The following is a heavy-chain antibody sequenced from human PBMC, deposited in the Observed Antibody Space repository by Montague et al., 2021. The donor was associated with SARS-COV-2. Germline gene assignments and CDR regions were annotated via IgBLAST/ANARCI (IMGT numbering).Heavy chain of an antibody. CDR3: ATITLGYCTNGVCQPPDY. J-gene: IGHJ4*02. CDR1: GGSISSSSYY. D-gene: IGHD2-8*01. CDR2: IYYSGST. Sequence: SETLSLTCTVSGGSISSSSYYWGWLRQPPGKGLEWIGSIYYSGSTYYNPSLKSRVTLSVDTSKNQFSLKLSSVTAADTAVYYCATITLGYCTNGVCQPPDYWGQGTLVTVSS. V-gene: IGHV4-39*01.